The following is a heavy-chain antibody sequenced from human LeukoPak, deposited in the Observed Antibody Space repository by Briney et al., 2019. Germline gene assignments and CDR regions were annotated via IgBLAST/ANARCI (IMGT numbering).Heavy chain of an antibody. CDR1: GFTFSSCW. D-gene: IGHD1-1*01. Sequence: GGSLRLSCAASGFTFSSCWMHWVRQAPGKGLVWVSRINSDGTTINYADSVKGRFTISKDDAKNTLYLQMNSLRVEDTAVCYCVRVPTSWFDPWGQGTLVTVSS. J-gene: IGHJ5*02. CDR3: VRVPTSWFDP. V-gene: IGHV3-74*01. CDR2: INSDGTTI.